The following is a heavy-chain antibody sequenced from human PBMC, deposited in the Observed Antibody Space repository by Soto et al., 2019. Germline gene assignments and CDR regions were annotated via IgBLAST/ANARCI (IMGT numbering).Heavy chain of an antibody. CDR2: ISAYNGNT. D-gene: IGHD3-10*01. J-gene: IGHJ6*02. CDR1: GYTFTSYG. Sequence: ASVKVSCKASGYTFTSYGISWVRQAPGQGLEWMGWISAYNGNTNYAQKLQGRVTMTTDTSTSTAYMELRSLRSDDTAVYYCARQGKITMVRGAQVYYGMDVWGQGTTGTVSS. CDR3: ARQGKITMVRGAQVYYGMDV. V-gene: IGHV1-18*01.